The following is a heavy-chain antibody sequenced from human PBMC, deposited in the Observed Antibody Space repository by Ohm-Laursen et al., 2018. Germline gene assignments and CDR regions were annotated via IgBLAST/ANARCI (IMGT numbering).Heavy chain of an antibody. CDR1: GFTFSSYE. D-gene: IGHD6-13*01. Sequence: SLRLSCAASGFTFSSYEMNWVRQAPGKGLEWVSYISSSGSTMYYADSVKGRFTISRDNAKNSMHLQMNDLRAEDTAVYYCVRDGSSSWKSFGMDVWGQGTTVTVSS. J-gene: IGHJ6*02. CDR3: VRDGSSSWKSFGMDV. CDR2: ISSSGSTM. V-gene: IGHV3-48*03.